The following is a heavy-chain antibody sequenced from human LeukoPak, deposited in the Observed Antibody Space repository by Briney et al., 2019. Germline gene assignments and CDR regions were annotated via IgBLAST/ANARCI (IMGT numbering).Heavy chain of an antibody. D-gene: IGHD2-2*01. J-gene: IGHJ3*02. V-gene: IGHV1-2*02. CDR1: GYTFTAYY. CDR2: INPNNGDS. Sequence: GASVKVSCKASGYTFTAYYLHWVRQAPGQGLEWMGWINPNNGDSKSAQKFQGRVTMTRDTSISTAYMELRRLRYDDTAVHYCARGLRAGALDIWGQGTMVTVSS. CDR3: ARGLRAGALDI.